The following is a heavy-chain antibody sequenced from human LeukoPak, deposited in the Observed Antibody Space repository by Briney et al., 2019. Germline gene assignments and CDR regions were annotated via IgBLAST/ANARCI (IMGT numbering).Heavy chain of an antibody. CDR1: GFTFSSYG. D-gene: IGHD4-23*01. V-gene: IGHV3-33*01. J-gene: IGHJ4*02. CDR3: ATYGDNSRPRVFDY. Sequence: GGSLRLSCAASGFTFSSYGMHWVRQTPGKGLEWVAVIWSDGSNKYYADSVKGRFTISRDNSKNTLYLQMNSLRAEDTAVYYCATYGDNSRPRVFDYWGQGTLVTVSS. CDR2: IWSDGSNK.